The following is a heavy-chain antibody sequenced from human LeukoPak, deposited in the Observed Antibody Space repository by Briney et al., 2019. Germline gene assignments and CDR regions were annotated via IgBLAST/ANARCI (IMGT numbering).Heavy chain of an antibody. J-gene: IGHJ5*02. Sequence: PGGSLRLSCATSGFTFSHYGIHWVRQAPGKGLEWVAVISYDGSNKYYAESVKGRITISRDNSKNTLYLQMNSLRAEDTAVYYCAKDLHRPGYYDSSGYPDLWGQGTLVTVSS. CDR1: GFTFSHYG. D-gene: IGHD3-22*01. CDR2: ISYDGSNK. CDR3: AKDLHRPGYYDSSGYPDL. V-gene: IGHV3-30*18.